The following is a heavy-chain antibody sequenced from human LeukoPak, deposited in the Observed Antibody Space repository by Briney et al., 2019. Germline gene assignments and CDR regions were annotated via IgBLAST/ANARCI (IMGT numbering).Heavy chain of an antibody. CDR2: INPNSGGT. Sequence: GASVKVSCKASGYTFTGCYMHWVRQAPGQGLEWMGRINPNSGGTNYAQKFQGRVTMTRDTSISTAYMELSRLRSDDTAVYYCARGGGRSGDMFDYWGRGTLVSVSS. CDR1: GYTFTGCY. J-gene: IGHJ4*02. D-gene: IGHD2-15*01. CDR3: ARGGGRSGDMFDY. V-gene: IGHV1-2*06.